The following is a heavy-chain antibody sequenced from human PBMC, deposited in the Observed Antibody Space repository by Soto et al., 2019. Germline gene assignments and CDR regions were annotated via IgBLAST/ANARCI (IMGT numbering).Heavy chain of an antibody. CDR2: ISYDGRNK. D-gene: IGHD2-21*01. J-gene: IGHJ3*02. V-gene: IGHV3-30*18. CDR3: AKEGDGDAFDI. CDR1: GFTFSSYG. Sequence: VQLVESGGGGVQPGRSLRLSCAASGFTFSSYGMHWFRQAPGKGLEWVALISYDGRNKYYADSVKGRFTISRDNSKNTLFLQMNSLKTEDTALYYCAKEGDGDAFDIWGQGTMVTVSS.